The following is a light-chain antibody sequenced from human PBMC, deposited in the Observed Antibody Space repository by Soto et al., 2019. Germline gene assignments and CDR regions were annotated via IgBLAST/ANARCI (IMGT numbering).Light chain of an antibody. J-gene: IGLJ3*02. CDR1: SNDIGGYNY. CDR2: EVS. Sequence: QSALTQPASVSGSPGQSITFSCTGTSNDIGGYNYVSWYQQHPGKAPKLMIYEVSNRPSGVSNRFSGSKSGNTASLTISGLQAEDEADYYCSSYTSSSTLVFGGGTKVTVL. V-gene: IGLV2-14*01. CDR3: SSYTSSSTLV.